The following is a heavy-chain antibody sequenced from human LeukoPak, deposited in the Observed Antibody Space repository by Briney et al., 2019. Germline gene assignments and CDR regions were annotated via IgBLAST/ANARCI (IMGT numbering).Heavy chain of an antibody. CDR2: IYYSGST. J-gene: IGHJ1*01. Sequence: PSETLSLTCTVSGGSISSSSYYWSWIRQPPGKGLEWIGYIYYSGSTNYNPSLKSRVTISVDTSKNQFSLKLSSVTAADTAVYYCARHHPIAAAEYFQHWGQGTLVTVSS. D-gene: IGHD6-13*01. V-gene: IGHV4-61*05. CDR1: GGSISSSSYY. CDR3: ARHHPIAAAEYFQH.